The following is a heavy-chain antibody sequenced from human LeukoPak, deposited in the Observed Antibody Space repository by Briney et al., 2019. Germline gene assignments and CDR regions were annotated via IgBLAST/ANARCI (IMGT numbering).Heavy chain of an antibody. CDR3: ARDSEWELLTFDY. J-gene: IGHJ4*02. Sequence: SETLSLTCTVSGGSISSDTYFWSWIRQPAGTGLEWIGRISSTGRTDYNPSLTSRVTISVDTSKNQFSMKLSSVTAADTAVYYCARDSEWELLTFDYWGQGILVTVSS. CDR1: GGSISSDTYF. V-gene: IGHV4-61*02. CDR2: ISSTGRT. D-gene: IGHD1-26*01.